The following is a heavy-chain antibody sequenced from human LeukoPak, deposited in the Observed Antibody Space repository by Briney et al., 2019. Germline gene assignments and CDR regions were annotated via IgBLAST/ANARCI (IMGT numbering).Heavy chain of an antibody. D-gene: IGHD6-19*01. CDR2: IYYSGTT. V-gene: IGHV4-39*07. Sequence: TPSETLSLTCTVSGGSISSSRYYWGWIRQPPGKGLEWIGSIYYSGTTYYNPSLKSRVTISVDTSKNQFSLKLSSVTAADTAVYYCARVGWSSGWYRVLDYWGQGTLVTVSS. J-gene: IGHJ4*02. CDR3: ARVGWSSGWYRVLDY. CDR1: GGSISSSRYY.